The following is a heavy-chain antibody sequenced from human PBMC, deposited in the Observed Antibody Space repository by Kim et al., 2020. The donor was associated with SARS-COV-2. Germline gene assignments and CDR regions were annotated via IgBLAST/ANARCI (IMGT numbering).Heavy chain of an antibody. Sequence: SGKGRITISRDDANNSLYLQLNSLSAEDTAVYYCARAMTAETTGAKRVAYWGQGTLVTVSS. J-gene: IGHJ4*02. D-gene: IGHD4-4*01. V-gene: IGHV3-21*01. CDR3: ARAMTAETTGAKRVAY.